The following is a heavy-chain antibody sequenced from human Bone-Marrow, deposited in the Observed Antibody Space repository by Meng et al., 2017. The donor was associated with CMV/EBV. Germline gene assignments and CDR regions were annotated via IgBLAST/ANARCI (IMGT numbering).Heavy chain of an antibody. CDR1: GFTVSSSY. D-gene: IGHD4-17*01. V-gene: IGHV3-53*01. J-gene: IGHJ6*02. CDR2: IYSGGST. Sequence: GESLKISCAASGFTVSSSYLSWVRQAPGKGLEWVSVIYSGGSTYYADSVKGRFTISRDNSKNTLYLQMNSLRAEDTAVYYCARDTPYGDYQDVWGQGTTVTVSS. CDR3: ARDTPYGDYQDV.